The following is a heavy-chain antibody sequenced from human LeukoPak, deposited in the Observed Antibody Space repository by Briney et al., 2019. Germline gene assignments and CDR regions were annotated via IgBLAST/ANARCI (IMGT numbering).Heavy chain of an antibody. Sequence: SETLSLTCTVSGDSINRGDSYWSWIRQPPGKDLEWIGYIYLSGNTYYHPSLKSRVSISLETSKNQFSLKLSSVTAADTALYYCARGPGKCSGDSCYSDPFNLWGQGTLVIVSS. CDR1: GDSINRGDSY. V-gene: IGHV4-30-4*01. D-gene: IGHD2-15*01. CDR2: IYLSGNT. J-gene: IGHJ4*02. CDR3: ARGPGKCSGDSCYSDPFNL.